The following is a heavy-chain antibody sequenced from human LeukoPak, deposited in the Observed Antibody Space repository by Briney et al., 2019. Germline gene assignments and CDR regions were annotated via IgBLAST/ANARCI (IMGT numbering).Heavy chain of an antibody. D-gene: IGHD2-2*01. CDR2: ISSSSSYI. CDR1: GFTFSSYS. Sequence: GGSLRLSCAASGFTFSSYSMTWVRQAPGKGLAWVSSISSSSSYIYYADSVKGRFTISRDNAKNSLYLQMNSLRAEDTAVYYCARDRYCSSSSCYDEFGYWGQGTLVTVSS. V-gene: IGHV3-21*01. J-gene: IGHJ4*02. CDR3: ARDRYCSSSSCYDEFGY.